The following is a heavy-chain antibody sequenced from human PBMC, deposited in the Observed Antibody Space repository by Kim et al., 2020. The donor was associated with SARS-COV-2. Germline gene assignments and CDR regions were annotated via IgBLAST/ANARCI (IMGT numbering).Heavy chain of an antibody. CDR2: IYHTGST. Sequence: SETLSLTCTVSGGSIGNSFWSWIRQSPGKGLEWIGYIYHTGSTTYNPSFKNQATLSVDTSKSQFYLRVASVTAADTAVYYCARGGWLRTDWFDPWGQGTLVTVSS. V-gene: IGHV4-59*01. CDR1: GGSIGNSF. J-gene: IGHJ5*02. D-gene: IGHD5-18*01. CDR3: ARGGWLRTDWFDP.